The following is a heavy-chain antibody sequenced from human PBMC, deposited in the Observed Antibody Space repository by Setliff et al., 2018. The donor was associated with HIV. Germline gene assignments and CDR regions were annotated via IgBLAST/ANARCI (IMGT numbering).Heavy chain of an antibody. CDR3: ARGARLQYFDWPSYALDV. CDR2: ISYDGSNK. V-gene: IGHV3-30-3*01. D-gene: IGHD3-9*01. Sequence: TFSSYAMHWVRQAPGKGLEWVAVISYDGSNKYYADSLKGRFSISRDNGRNSLYLQMNSLRAEDTAVYYCARGARLQYFDWPSYALDVWGQGTTVTVSS. J-gene: IGHJ6*02. CDR1: TFSSYA.